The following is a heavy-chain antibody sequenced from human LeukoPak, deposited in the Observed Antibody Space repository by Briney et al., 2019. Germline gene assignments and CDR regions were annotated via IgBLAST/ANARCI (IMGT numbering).Heavy chain of an antibody. J-gene: IGHJ6*02. CDR1: GYTFTSYD. V-gene: IGHV1-8*01. CDR2: MNPNSGNT. Sequence: ASVKVSCKASGYTFTSYDINWVRQATGQGLEWMGWMNPNSGNTGYAQKFQGRVTMTRNTSISTAYMELSSLRSEDTAVYYCARGKAGMGYYYYGMDVWGQGTTVTVSS. D-gene: IGHD6-19*01. CDR3: ARGKAGMGYYYYGMDV.